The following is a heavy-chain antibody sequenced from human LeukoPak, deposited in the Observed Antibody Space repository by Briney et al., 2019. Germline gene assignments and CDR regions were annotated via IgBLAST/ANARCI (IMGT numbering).Heavy chain of an antibody. CDR1: GFTFSSYA. CDR2: INASGGRT. V-gene: IGHV3-23*01. J-gene: IGHJ4*02. Sequence: GGSLRLSCAASGFTFSSYAMSWVRQAPGKGLEWVSSINASGGRTYYADSVKGQFTISRDDSKNTLYLQMNSLRAEDTAVYYCAIGPGGLFDYWGQGTLVTVSS. CDR3: AIGPGGLFDY. D-gene: IGHD4-23*01.